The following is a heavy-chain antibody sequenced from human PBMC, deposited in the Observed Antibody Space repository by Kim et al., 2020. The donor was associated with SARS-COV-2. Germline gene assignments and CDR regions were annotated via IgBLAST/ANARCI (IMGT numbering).Heavy chain of an antibody. J-gene: IGHJ4*02. CDR1: GFTFSSYA. V-gene: IGHV3-64D*06. Sequence: GGSLRLSCSASGFTFSSYAMHWVRQAPGKGLEYVSAISSNGGSTYYADSVKGRFTISRDNSKNTLYLQMSSLRAEDTAVYYCVKEDYDFWSGYYTGDYWGQGTLVTVSS. CDR3: VKEDYDFWSGYYTGDY. D-gene: IGHD3-3*01. CDR2: ISSNGGST.